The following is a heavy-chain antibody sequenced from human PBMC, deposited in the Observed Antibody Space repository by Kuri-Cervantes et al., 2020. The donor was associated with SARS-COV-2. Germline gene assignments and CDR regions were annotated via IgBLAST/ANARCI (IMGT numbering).Heavy chain of an antibody. J-gene: IGHJ6*03. CDR3: ARLGYCNSSSCNRGDYYYYYMDV. CDR2: IRQDGSQK. Sequence: LSLTCAASGFTFSRYWMSWVRQAPGKGLEWVANIRQDGSQKLYVDSVKGRFTISRDNANNKMYLQMNRLRAEDTAVYYCARLGYCNSSSCNRGDYYYYYMDVWGNGSTVTVSS. V-gene: IGHV3-7*01. D-gene: IGHD2-2*03. CDR1: GFTFSRYW.